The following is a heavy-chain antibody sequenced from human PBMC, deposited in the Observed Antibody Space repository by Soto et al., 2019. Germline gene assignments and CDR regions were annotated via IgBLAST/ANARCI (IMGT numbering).Heavy chain of an antibody. J-gene: IGHJ6*04. D-gene: IGHD2-8*01. CDR1: GDSFTDYH. CDR2: INPKSGGT. V-gene: IGHV1-2*04. Sequence: DSLKVSCKASGDSFTDYHRHWVRQAPGQVLEWLGRINPKSGGTSTAQKFQGWVKMTTDSSISTASMELTRLTSDDTAIYYCARGDSTDCSNRVSSFFYNHDMDVWG. CDR3: ARGDSTDCSNRVSSFFYNHDMDV.